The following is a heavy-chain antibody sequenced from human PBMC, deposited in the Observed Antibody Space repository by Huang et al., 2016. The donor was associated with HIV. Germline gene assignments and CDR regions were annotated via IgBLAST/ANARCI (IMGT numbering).Heavy chain of an antibody. D-gene: IGHD3-22*01. CDR3: ARILMYYNSSGYGFDY. CDR1: GGSFSGYY. CDR2: ITLSGST. V-gene: IGHV4-34*01. Sequence: QVQLQQWGAGLLKPSETLSLTCAVYGGSFSGYYWSWIRQPPGKGLEWIGEITLSGSTNYNPSLKSRVTISVDTSKNQCSLKLSSVTAADTAVYYCARILMYYNSSGYGFDYWGQGTLVTVSS. J-gene: IGHJ4*02.